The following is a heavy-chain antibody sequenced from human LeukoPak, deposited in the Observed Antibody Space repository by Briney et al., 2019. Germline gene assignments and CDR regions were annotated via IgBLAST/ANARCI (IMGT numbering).Heavy chain of an antibody. CDR2: INPITVDT. CDR1: GYTFSGHY. V-gene: IGHV1-2*02. CDR3: ARYFAVPDGGGFDY. J-gene: IGHJ4*02. Sequence: ASVKVSCKASGYTFSGHYMHWVRQAPGQGLEWLGWINPITVDTKYAQKFQGSVTMTRDTSISTVYMELSGLTSDDTAIYCCARYFAVPDGGGFDYWGQGTLVTVSS. D-gene: IGHD3-3*01.